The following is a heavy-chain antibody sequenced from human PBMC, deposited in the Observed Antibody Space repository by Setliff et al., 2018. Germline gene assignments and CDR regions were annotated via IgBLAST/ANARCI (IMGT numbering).Heavy chain of an antibody. CDR3: VREGGNYFPLDY. Sequence: SLKISCAASGFIFSGYWMHWVRQAPGKGLMWVSRMHSDDRSITYADSVKGRFTISRDNAKNMLYLQMNSLRAEDTAVYYCVREGGNYFPLDYWGLGTLVTVSS. J-gene: IGHJ4*02. V-gene: IGHV3-74*03. D-gene: IGHD1-26*01. CDR1: GFIFSGYW. CDR2: MHSDDRSI.